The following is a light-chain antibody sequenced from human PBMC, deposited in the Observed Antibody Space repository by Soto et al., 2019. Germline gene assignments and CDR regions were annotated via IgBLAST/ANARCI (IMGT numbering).Light chain of an antibody. CDR2: EVS. CDR1: SSDVGSYNL. J-gene: IGLJ3*02. CDR3: CSHAGSGV. Sequence: QSVLTQPASVSGSPGQSITISCTGTSSDVGSYNLVSWYQQHPGKAPKLMIYEVSKRPSGVSNRFSGSKSGNTASLTISGVQAEDEADYCCCSHAGSGVFGGGTKLTVL. V-gene: IGLV2-23*02.